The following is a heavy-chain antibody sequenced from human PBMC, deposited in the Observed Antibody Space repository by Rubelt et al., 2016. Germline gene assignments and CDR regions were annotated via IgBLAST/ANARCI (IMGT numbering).Heavy chain of an antibody. CDR1: GYTFTSYG. J-gene: IGHJ4*02. D-gene: IGHD6-13*01. Sequence: QVQLVQSGAEVKKPGASVKVSCKASGYTFTSYGISWVRQAPGQGLEWMGWISAYNGNTNYERKLQGRVTMTRNTSISTAYMELSSLRSEDTAVYYCVREQQGFDYWGQGTLVTVSS. CDR3: VREQQGFDY. CDR2: ISAYNGNT. V-gene: IGHV1-18*01.